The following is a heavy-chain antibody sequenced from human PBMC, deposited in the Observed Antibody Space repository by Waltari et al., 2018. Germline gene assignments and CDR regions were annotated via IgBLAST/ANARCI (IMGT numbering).Heavy chain of an antibody. CDR2: IIPILGIA. V-gene: IGHV1-69*10. CDR3: ARSPSGYYYYGMDV. Sequence: QVQLVQSGAEVKKPGSSVKVSCKASGGTFSSYAISWVRQAPGQGLEWMGVIIPILGIANYAQKFQGRVTITADKSTSTAYMELSSLRSEDTAVYYCARSPSGYYYYGMDVWGQGTTVTVSS. CDR1: GGTFSSYA. J-gene: IGHJ6*02. D-gene: IGHD6-25*01.